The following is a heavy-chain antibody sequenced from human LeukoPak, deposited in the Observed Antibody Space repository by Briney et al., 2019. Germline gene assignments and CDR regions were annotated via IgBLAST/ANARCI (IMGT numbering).Heavy chain of an antibody. CDR3: ARDDRVEAFDI. V-gene: IGHV1-69*13. CDR1: GGTFSSYA. Sequence: RASVKVSCKASGGTFSSYAISWVRLAPGQGLEWMGGIIPIFGTANYAQKFQGRVTITADESTSTAYMELSSLRSEDTAVYYCARDDRVEAFDIWGQGTMVTVSS. CDR2: IIPIFGTA. J-gene: IGHJ3*02.